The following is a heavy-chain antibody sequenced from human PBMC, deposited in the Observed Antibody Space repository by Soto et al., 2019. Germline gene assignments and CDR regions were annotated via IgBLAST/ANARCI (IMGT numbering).Heavy chain of an antibody. V-gene: IGHV4-59*08. J-gene: IGHJ4*02. CDR3: AKNWNWGSLVH. D-gene: IGHD7-27*01. CDR2: IYYGGST. Sequence: SETLSLTCTVSGDSISTDYWSWIRQSPGKGLEWIGFIYYGGSTNYNPSLKSRVTISVDAPRNQFSLKLSSVTAADTAVYYCAKNWNWGSLVHWGQGTLVTVSS. CDR1: GDSISTDY.